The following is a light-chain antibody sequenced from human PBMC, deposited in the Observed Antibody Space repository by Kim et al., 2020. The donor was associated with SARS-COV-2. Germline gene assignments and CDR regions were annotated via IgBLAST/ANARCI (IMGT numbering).Light chain of an antibody. CDR3: QQTYNTPYT. CDR1: QSINSF. CDR2: AAS. Sequence: DIQMTQSPSSLSASVGDTVTITCRASQSINSFLNWYQQKPGKAPELLIYAASTLQTGVPSRFSGSGSGTAFTLTINSLQPEDFATYYCQQTYNTPYTFGQGTKLEI. V-gene: IGKV1-39*01. J-gene: IGKJ2*01.